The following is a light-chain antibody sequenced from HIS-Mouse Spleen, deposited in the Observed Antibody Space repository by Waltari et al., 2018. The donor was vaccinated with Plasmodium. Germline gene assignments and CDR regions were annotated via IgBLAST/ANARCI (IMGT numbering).Light chain of an antibody. J-gene: IGKJ3*01. CDR2: GAS. V-gene: IGKV3-15*01. CDR3: QQYNNWSFT. CDR1: QSVSSN. Sequence: EIVMTQSPATLSVSPGERATLSCRASQSVSSNVAWYQQKPVQAPRLLIYGASTRATGIPARFSGSGSGTEFTLTISSLQSEDFAVYYCQQYNNWSFTFGPGTKVDIK.